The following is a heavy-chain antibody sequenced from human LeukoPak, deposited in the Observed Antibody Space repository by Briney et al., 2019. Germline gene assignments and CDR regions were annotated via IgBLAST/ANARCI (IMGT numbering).Heavy chain of an antibody. CDR3: AAGGTGPRREY. J-gene: IGHJ4*02. CDR1: GFTFSDYE. Sequence: PGGSLRLSCAASGFTFSDYEMNWVRQAPGKGLEWLSHISVSGTTIHYADSVKGRFTISRDNAKNSVYLQMTSLRAEDTALYYCAAGGTGPRREYWGQGTLVTVSS. CDR2: ISVSGTTI. D-gene: IGHD3/OR15-3a*01. V-gene: IGHV3-48*03.